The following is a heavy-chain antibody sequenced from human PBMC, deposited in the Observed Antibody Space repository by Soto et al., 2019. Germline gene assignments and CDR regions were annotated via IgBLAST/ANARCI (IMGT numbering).Heavy chain of an antibody. D-gene: IGHD4-4*01. CDR2: ISTSGGST. CDR3: AKEAADYRNYFDY. Sequence: GGSLRLSCSASGFTFGSSAMSWVRQAPGKGLEWVSAISTSGGSTYYADSVKGRFTISRDISKNTLYLQMNSLGAEDTAVYYCAKEAADYRNYFDYWGQGTQVTVSS. V-gene: IGHV3-23*01. J-gene: IGHJ4*02. CDR1: GFTFGSSA.